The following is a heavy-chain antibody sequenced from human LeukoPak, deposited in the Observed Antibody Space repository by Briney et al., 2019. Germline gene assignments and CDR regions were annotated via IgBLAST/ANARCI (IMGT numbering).Heavy chain of an antibody. CDR2: ISYDGSNK. J-gene: IGHJ4*02. CDR1: GFTFSSYA. Sequence: GRSLRLSCAASGFTFSSYAMHWVRQAPGKGLEWVAVISYDGSNKYYADSVKGRFTISRDNSKNTLYLQMNSLRAEDTAVYYCAREAGGSLFDYWGQGTLVTVSS. CDR3: AREAGGSLFDY. V-gene: IGHV3-30-3*01. D-gene: IGHD2-15*01.